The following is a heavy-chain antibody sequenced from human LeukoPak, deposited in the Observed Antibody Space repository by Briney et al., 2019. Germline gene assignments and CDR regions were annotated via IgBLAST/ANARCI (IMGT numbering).Heavy chain of an antibody. CDR3: ARGYCSGGSCYSFYYYYYMDV. CDR2: INPNSGGT. CDR1: GYTFTGYY. D-gene: IGHD2-15*01. Sequence: GASVKVSCKASGYTFTGYYMHWVRQAPGQGLEWMGWINPNSGGTNYAQKFQGRVTMTRDTSISTAYMELSRLRSDDTAVYYCARGYCSGGSCYSFYYYYYMDVWGKGTTVTVSS. V-gene: IGHV1-2*02. J-gene: IGHJ6*03.